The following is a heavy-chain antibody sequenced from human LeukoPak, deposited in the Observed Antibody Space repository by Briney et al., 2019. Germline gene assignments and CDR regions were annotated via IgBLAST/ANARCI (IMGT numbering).Heavy chain of an antibody. V-gene: IGHV3-33*06. J-gene: IGHJ4*02. CDR2: IWHDGNNK. CDR1: GFTFSNYG. CDR3: ANNFDY. Sequence: GGSLRLSCAASGFTFSNYGMHWVRQAPGKGLEWVAVIWHDGNNKYYADSVKGRFTISRGNSKNTLYLQMNSLRAEDTAVYYCANNFDYWGQGTLVTVSS.